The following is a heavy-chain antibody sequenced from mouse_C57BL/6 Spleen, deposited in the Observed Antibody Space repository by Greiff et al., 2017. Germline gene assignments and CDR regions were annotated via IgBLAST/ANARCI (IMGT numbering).Heavy chain of an antibody. CDR3: ARGYYSYAMDY. V-gene: IGHV1-19*01. D-gene: IGHD1-1*01. CDR2: INPYNGGT. Sequence: VQLQQSGPVLVKPGASVKMSCKASGYTFTDYYMNWVKQSHGKSLEWIGVINPYNGGTSYNQKFKGKATLTVDNASSTAYMELNSLTSDDSAFYSCARGYYSYAMDYWGPGTSVTVSS. CDR1: GYTFTDYY. J-gene: IGHJ4*01.